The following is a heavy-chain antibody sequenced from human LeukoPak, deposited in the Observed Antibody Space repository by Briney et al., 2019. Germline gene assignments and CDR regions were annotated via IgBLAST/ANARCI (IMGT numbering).Heavy chain of an antibody. D-gene: IGHD4-11*01. CDR1: GYTFTSYG. CDR3: ARYSSGATGY. Sequence: HGASVKVSCKASGYTFTSYGISWVRQAPGQGIEWMGWISAYNGNTNYAQKPQGRVTMTTDTSTSTAYLELRSLRSDDTAVYYCARYSSGATGYWGQGTLVTVSS. J-gene: IGHJ4*02. V-gene: IGHV1-18*01. CDR2: ISAYNGNT.